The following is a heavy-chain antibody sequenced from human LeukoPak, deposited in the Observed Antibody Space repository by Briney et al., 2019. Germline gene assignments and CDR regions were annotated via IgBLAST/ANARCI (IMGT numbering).Heavy chain of an antibody. D-gene: IGHD3-22*01. CDR2: INHSGST. J-gene: IGHJ3*02. CDR3: ARGFYDSSGYYYDAFDI. V-gene: IGHV4-34*01. CDR1: GGSFSGYY. Sequence: SETLSLTCAVYGGSFSGYYWSWLRQPPGKGLEWIGEINHSGSTNYNPSLTSRVTISVDTSKNQFSLKLSSVTAADTAVYYCARGFYDSSGYYYDAFDIWGQGTMVTVSS.